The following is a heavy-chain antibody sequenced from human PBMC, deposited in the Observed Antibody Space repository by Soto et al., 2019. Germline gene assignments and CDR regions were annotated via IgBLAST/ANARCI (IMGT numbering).Heavy chain of an antibody. D-gene: IGHD3-3*01. Sequence: GGSLRLSCAASGFTFSSYGMHWVRQAPGKGLVWVSRINSDGSSTSYADSVKGRFTISRDNAKNTLYLQMNSLRAEDTAVYYWARVGRLDFWSGYGYWGQGTLVTVSS. V-gene: IGHV3-74*01. CDR1: GFTFSSYG. J-gene: IGHJ4*02. CDR3: ARVGRLDFWSGYGY. CDR2: INSDGSST.